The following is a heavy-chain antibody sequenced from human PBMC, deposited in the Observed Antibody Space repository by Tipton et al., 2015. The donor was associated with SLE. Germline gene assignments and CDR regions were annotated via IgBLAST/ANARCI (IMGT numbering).Heavy chain of an antibody. Sequence: QSGAEVKKAGESLKISCKGSGYSFVNYWIAWVRQMPGKGLEWMGIIYGDDSDTRYSPSFEGQVTILADKSISTAYLQWSSLKASGTAMYYCARPTYDYDSGGALDYWGQRTLVTVSS. J-gene: IGHJ4*02. D-gene: IGHD3-22*01. CDR3: ARPTYDYDSGGALDY. V-gene: IGHV5-51*03. CDR1: GYSFVNYW. CDR2: IYGDDSDT.